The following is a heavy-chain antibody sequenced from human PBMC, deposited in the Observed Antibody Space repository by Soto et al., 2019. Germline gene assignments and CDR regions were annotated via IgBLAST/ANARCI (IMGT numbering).Heavy chain of an antibody. V-gene: IGHV3-30*14. CDR2: MSPNGDNQ. Sequence: QVELVESGGGVVQYGGSLRLSCAAPGFSFSIHALHWIRQAPGEGLEWVAVMSPNGDNQYYADSVKGRFTISRDTSKSTLSLQMTSLRPEDTAVYYCASGAAFYYDTSRYWGQGTLVTVSS. D-gene: IGHD3-22*01. J-gene: IGHJ4*02. CDR3: ASGAAFYYDTSRY. CDR1: GFSFSIHA.